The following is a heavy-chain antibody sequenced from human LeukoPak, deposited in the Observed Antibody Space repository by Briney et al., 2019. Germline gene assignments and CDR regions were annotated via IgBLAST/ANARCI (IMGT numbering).Heavy chain of an antibody. J-gene: IGHJ4*02. CDR3: ARRSGSYYVFDY. D-gene: IGHD1-26*01. Sequence: LGESLKISCQGSGSSFTSYWIGWVRQLPGKGLEWMGIIYPGDSDTRYSPSFQGQVTISADKSISTAYLQWSSLKASDTAMYYCARRSGSYYVFDYWGQGTLVTVSS. CDR2: IYPGDSDT. V-gene: IGHV5-51*01. CDR1: GSSFTSYW.